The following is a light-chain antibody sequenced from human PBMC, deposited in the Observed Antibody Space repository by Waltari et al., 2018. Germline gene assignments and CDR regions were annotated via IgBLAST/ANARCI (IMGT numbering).Light chain of an antibody. CDR1: QSLLDRNGYNL. V-gene: IGKV2-28*01. CDR3: MQALQTPWT. J-gene: IGKJ1*01. CDR2: FGS. Sequence: EIVVTQSPLSLPVTPGEPASISCRSSQSLLDRNGYNLLDWYLQKPGQSPQLLIYFGSNRASGVPDRFSGSVSGRDFTLKISRVEAEDFGVYYCMQALQTPWTFGQGTKVEIK.